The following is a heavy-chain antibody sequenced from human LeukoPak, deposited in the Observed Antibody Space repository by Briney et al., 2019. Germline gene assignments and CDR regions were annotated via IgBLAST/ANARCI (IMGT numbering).Heavy chain of an antibody. D-gene: IGHD2-21*01. V-gene: IGHV4-39*01. J-gene: IGHJ4*02. CDR2: IHYTGTS. Sequence: SETLSLTCSVSGESIRIDTYYWGWVRQSPGTGLEWLANIHYTGTSHDDPSLASRVSISVDTTKNQVSLNLRSVTAADSAVYFCARAPAYRRYLFEKWGQGILVTVSS. CDR3: ARAPAYRRYLFEK. CDR1: GESIRIDTYY.